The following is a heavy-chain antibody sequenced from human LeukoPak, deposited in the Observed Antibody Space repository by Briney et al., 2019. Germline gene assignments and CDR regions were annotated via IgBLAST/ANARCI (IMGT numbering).Heavy chain of an antibody. CDR3: ARLIAARPGNNWFDP. D-gene: IGHD6-6*01. CDR1: GGSFSGYY. J-gene: IGHJ5*02. CDR2: INHSGST. V-gene: IGHV4-34*01. Sequence: SETLSLTCAVYGGSFSGYYWSWIRQPPGKGLEWIGEINHSGSTNYNPSLKSRVTISVDTSKNQFSLKLSSVTAADTAVYYCARLIAARPGNNWFDPWGQGTLVTVSS.